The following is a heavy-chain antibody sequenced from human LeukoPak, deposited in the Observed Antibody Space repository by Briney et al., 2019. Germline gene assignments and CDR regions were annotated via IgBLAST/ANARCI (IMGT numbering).Heavy chain of an antibody. CDR2: ILYDGGNK. J-gene: IGHJ4*02. V-gene: IGHV3-30*18. CDR3: AKGGSDYYDSSGFFRGYFDY. D-gene: IGHD3-22*01. CDR1: GFTFSSYG. Sequence: GGSLRLSCVASGFTFSSYGMHWVRQAPGKGLEWVAIILYDGGNKYYADSVKGRFTISRDNSKNTLYLQMNSLRAEDTAVYYCAKGGSDYYDSSGFFRGYFDYWGQGTLVTVSS.